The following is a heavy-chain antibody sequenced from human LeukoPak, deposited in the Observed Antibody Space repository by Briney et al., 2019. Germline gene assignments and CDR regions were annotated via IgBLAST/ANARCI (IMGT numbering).Heavy chain of an antibody. J-gene: IGHJ6*03. CDR1: GFTFSSYA. Sequence: GGSLRLSCAASGFTFSSYAMNWVRQAPGKGLEWVSIISGSGDNTYYTDSVKGRFTISRDNSKNTLFLQMNSLRAEDTAVYYCAKGGPLPISYYYYMDVWGKATTVTVS. CDR2: ISGSGDNT. V-gene: IGHV3-23*01. CDR3: AKGGPLPISYYYYMDV. D-gene: IGHD3-3*02.